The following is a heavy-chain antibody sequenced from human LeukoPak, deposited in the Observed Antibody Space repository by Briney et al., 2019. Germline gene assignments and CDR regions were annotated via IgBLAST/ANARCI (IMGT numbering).Heavy chain of an antibody. CDR1: GFTFRRYW. Sequence: GGSLSLSCAASGFTFRRYWMSWVRQARGKGLEWVANIKQDGSEKYYVDSVKGRFTISRDNAKNSLYLQTNSLRAEDTAVYYCAKVGGQRIQLWPHDYWGQGTLVTVSP. CDR2: IKQDGSEK. D-gene: IGHD5-18*01. J-gene: IGHJ4*02. CDR3: AKVGGQRIQLWPHDY. V-gene: IGHV3-7*03.